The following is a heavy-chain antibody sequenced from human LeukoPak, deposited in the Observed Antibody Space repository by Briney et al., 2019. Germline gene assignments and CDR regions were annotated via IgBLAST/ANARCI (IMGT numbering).Heavy chain of an antibody. Sequence: SETLSLTCAVSGDSVSGHPWSWIRQPPGKGLDYIGFVDYNGYTNYNPSLKSRATISMDTSKNQVSLNLNSVTPAGAAVYYVARLAKCDGNCYSFDFWGQGLLVAVSS. CDR1: GDSVSGHP. V-gene: IGHV4-59*02. J-gene: IGHJ4*02. CDR3: ARLAKCDGNCYSFDF. D-gene: IGHD2-21*02. CDR2: VDYNGYT.